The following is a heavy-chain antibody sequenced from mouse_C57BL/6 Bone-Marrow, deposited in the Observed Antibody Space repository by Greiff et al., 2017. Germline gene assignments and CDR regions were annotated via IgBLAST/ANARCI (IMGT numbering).Heavy chain of an antibody. J-gene: IGHJ4*01. CDR3: ARWGYDYYNLYYAIDY. D-gene: IGHD2-4*01. CDR2: IYPGGGYT. V-gene: IGHV1-63*01. CDR1: GYTFTNYW. Sequence: VQLQQSGAELVRPGTSVKMSCKASGYTFTNYWIGWAKQRPGHGLEWIGDIYPGGGYTNYNEKFKGKATLTADKSSSTAYMQVSSLTSEDSAIYYCARWGYDYYNLYYAIDYWGQGTSATVSS.